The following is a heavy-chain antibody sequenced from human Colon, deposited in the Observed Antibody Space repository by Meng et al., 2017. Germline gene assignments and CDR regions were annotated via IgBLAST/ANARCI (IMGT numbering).Heavy chain of an antibody. CDR3: ARDDTGRLDY. CDR2: ISNSGST. D-gene: IGHD3-10*01. CDR1: GASVSSGNYY. Sequence: QVHLQEPGPGLVRPSETLSLPCTVSGASVSSGNYYWSWIRQPPGKGLEWIGYISNSGSTHYNPSLKSQVTMSLDTSKNQFSLKLSSLTAADTAVYYCARDDTGRLDYWGQGTLVTVFS. J-gene: IGHJ4*02. V-gene: IGHV4-61*01.